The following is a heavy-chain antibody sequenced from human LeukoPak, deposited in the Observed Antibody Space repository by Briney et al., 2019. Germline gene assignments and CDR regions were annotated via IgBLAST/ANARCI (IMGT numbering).Heavy chain of an antibody. J-gene: IGHJ4*02. V-gene: IGHV3-7*01. Sequence: GGALRLSCAASGFIFSSFWMSWVRQAPGKGLEWVANIKQDGSEKYYVDSVTGRFTISRDNAKNSLYLQMNSLRAEDTAVYYCARGGLHDYGDYWGQGTLVTVSS. CDR3: ARGGLHDYGDY. CDR2: IKQDGSEK. CDR1: GFIFSSFW. D-gene: IGHD5-24*01.